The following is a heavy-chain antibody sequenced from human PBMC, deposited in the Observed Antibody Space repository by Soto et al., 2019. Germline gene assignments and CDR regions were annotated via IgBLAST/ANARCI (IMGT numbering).Heavy chain of an antibody. CDR3: VHRLERTSSIAKFRGDLYPFDI. CDR1: GFSLSTSGVG. Sequence: QITLKESGPTLVNPTQTLTLTFTFSGFSLSTSGVGLGWISQRPGQALEWLALIYWDDYKHYSPSLKSRLTISKDTTKDQVVLTMTNMDPVDTATYYCVHRLERTSSIAKFRGDLYPFDIWGQGTMVTVAP. D-gene: IGHD3-16*01. V-gene: IGHV2-5*02. J-gene: IGHJ3*02. CDR2: IYWDDYK.